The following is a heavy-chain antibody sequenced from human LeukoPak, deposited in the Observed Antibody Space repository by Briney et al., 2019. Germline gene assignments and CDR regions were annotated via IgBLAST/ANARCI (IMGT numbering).Heavy chain of an antibody. V-gene: IGHV4-39*01. CDR3: ARRRGSYYSDGMDV. J-gene: IGHJ6*02. CDR2: IYYSGST. D-gene: IGHD1-26*01. Sequence: PSETLSLTCTVSGGSISGSSYYWGWIRQPPGKGLEWIGSIYYSGSTYYNPSLKSRVTISVDTSKSQFSLKLSSVTPADTAVYYCARRRGSYYSDGMDVWGQGTTVTVSS. CDR1: GGSISGSSYY.